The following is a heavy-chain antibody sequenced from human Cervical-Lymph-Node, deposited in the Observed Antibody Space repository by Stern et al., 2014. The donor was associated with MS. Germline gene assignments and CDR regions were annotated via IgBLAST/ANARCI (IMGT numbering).Heavy chain of an antibody. Sequence: QVTLKESGPTLVKPTQTLTLTCNFSGFSLSTRGVGVGWLRQPPGKALQWLGIIYWDDDRRYSPSLKNRLTITKDTSKNQVVLTLSNMNPVDTATYYCAHIAVGESFDCDHHFDTWGQGTLVTVSS. J-gene: IGHJ4*02. CDR1: GFSLSTRGVG. CDR3: AHIAVGESFDCDHHFDT. V-gene: IGHV2-5*02. D-gene: IGHD3-9*01. CDR2: IYWDDDR.